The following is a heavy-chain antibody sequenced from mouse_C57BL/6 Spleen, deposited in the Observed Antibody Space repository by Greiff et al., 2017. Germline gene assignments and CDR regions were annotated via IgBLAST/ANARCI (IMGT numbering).Heavy chain of an antibody. J-gene: IGHJ1*03. CDR1: GYTFTSYW. CDR3: ARYYSGSFRYFDV. V-gene: IGHV1-69*01. Sequence: QVQLQQPGAELVMPGASVKLSCKASGYTFTSYWMHWVKQRPGQGLEWIGEIDPSDSYTNYNQKFKGKSTLTVDKSSSTAYMQLSSLTSEDSAVYYCARYYSGSFRYFDVWGTGTTVTVYS. D-gene: IGHD1-1*01. CDR2: IDPSDSYT.